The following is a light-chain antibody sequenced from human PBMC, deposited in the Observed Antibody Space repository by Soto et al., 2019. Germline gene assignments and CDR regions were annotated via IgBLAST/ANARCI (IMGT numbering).Light chain of an antibody. J-gene: IGKJ1*01. CDR3: QQCGSSPWT. Sequence: IVLTQSPGTLSLSPGERATLSCRASQSVSSSYLAWYQQKPGRVPRLLISGASSRATGIPDRFSGSGSGADFTLTISRLELEDFAVYYCQQCGSSPWTFGQGTKVELK. CDR2: GAS. V-gene: IGKV3-20*01. CDR1: QSVSSSY.